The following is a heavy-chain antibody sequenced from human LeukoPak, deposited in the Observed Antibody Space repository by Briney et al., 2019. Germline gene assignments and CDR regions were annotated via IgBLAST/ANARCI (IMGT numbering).Heavy chain of an antibody. J-gene: IGHJ1*01. D-gene: IGHD2-2*01. Sequence: PGGSLRLSCAASGFTFSSYEMNWVRQAPGKGLEWLSYISSSSRTIWYADSVKGRFTISRDNAKNSLYLQMNSLRDEDTAVYYCARDQSCSDTGCSDPEYFQHWGQGTLVTVSS. CDR1: GFTFSSYE. CDR3: ARDQSCSDTGCSDPEYFQH. V-gene: IGHV3-48*03. CDR2: ISSSSRTI.